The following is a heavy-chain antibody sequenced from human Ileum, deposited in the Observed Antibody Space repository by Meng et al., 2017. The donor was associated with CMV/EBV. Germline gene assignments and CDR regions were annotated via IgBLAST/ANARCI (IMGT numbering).Heavy chain of an antibody. D-gene: IGHD6-19*01. CDR2: IYYSGST. CDR1: GDSISRGSYY. V-gene: IGHV4-39*07. Sequence: HLHLKAWGHGLVTPWETLSLTCTVSGDSISRGSYYWAWIRQTPEKGLEWMGSIYYSGSTYDNPSLRSRVTISVDTSKNQFSLKLTSVTAADTAIYYCAGDWGPYSSRGYFDPWGQGTLVTVSS. J-gene: IGHJ5*02. CDR3: AGDWGPYSSRGYFDP.